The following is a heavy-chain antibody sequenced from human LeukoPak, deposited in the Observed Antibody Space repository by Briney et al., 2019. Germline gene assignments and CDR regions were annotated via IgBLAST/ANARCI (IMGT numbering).Heavy chain of an antibody. Sequence: PGGSLRLSCAASGFTLSSYSMNWVRQAPGKRLEWVSSISSSSSYIYYADSVKGRFTISRDNAKNSLYLQMNSLRAEDTAVYYCARGSAMVNDYWGQGTLVTVSS. J-gene: IGHJ4*02. CDR1: GFTLSSYS. CDR3: ARGSAMVNDY. CDR2: ISSSSSYI. V-gene: IGHV3-21*01. D-gene: IGHD4/OR15-4a*01.